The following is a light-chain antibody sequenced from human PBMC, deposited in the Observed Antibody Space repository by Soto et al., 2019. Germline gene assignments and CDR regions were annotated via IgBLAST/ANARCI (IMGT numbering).Light chain of an antibody. J-gene: IGLJ3*02. CDR2: DVS. CDR1: SSDVGAYHS. V-gene: IGLV2-14*03. Sequence: QSVLTQPASVSGSPGQSFTISCTGTSSDVGAYHSVSWYQQHPGKAPKLIIFDVSNRPSGVSNRFSGSKSGNAASLTISGLQAEDEADYYFSSFTDTGTVMFGGGTKLTVL. CDR3: SSFTDTGTVM.